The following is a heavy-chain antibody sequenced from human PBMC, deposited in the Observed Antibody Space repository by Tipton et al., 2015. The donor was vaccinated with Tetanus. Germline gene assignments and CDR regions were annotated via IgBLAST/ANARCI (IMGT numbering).Heavy chain of an antibody. V-gene: IGHV1-8*01. D-gene: IGHD6-13*01. Sequence: QSGAEVKKPGASVKVSCKASGYAFNSYDFNWVRQATGQGLEWLGYMNPNTGHAGYAQNFQGRVTMTSDISITTAYMELKNLRSDDTAVYFCARGNRGSSWYFWGQGTLVTVSS. CDR3: ARGNRGSSWYF. CDR2: MNPNTGHA. J-gene: IGHJ4*02. CDR1: GYAFNSYD.